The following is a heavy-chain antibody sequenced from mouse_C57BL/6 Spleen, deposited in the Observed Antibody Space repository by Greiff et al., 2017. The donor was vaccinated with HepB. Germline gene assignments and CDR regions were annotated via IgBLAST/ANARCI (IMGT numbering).Heavy chain of an antibody. J-gene: IGHJ4*01. CDR3: ARGGAYDGSLYAMDC. CDR2: IYPRSGNT. D-gene: IGHD2-3*01. V-gene: IGHV1-81*01. Sequence: QVQLQQSGAELARPGASVKLSCKASGYTFTSYGISWVKQRTGQGLEWIGEIYPRSGNTYYNEKFKGKATLTADKSSSTAYMELRSLTSEDSAVYVCARGGAYDGSLYAMDCWGQGTSVTVSS. CDR1: GYTFTSYG.